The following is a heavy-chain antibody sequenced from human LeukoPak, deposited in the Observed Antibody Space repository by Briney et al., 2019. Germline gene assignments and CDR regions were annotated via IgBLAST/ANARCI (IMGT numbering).Heavy chain of an antibody. Sequence: GGSLRLSCAASGFTFSSYSMHSVRQASGKGLEWVGRIRSKANRYETAYAASVKGRFTISRDDSKNTAYLQMNSLKTEDTAVYYCTRRAWNYLLDPWGQGTLVTVSS. CDR3: TRRAWNYLLDP. D-gene: IGHD1-7*01. CDR2: IRSKANRYET. CDR1: GFTFSSYS. J-gene: IGHJ5*02. V-gene: IGHV3-73*01.